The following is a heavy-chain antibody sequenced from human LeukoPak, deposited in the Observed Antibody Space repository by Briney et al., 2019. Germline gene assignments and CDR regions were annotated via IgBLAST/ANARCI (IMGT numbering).Heavy chain of an antibody. CDR2: ISSSSSYI. D-gene: IGHD6-19*01. Sequence: PGGSLRLSCAASGFTFSSYSMNWVRQAPGKGLEWVSSISSSSSYIYYADSVKGRFTISRDNAKNSLYLQMNSLRAEDTAVYYCARVSHSSGWYEADYFDYWGQGTLVTVSS. J-gene: IGHJ4*02. V-gene: IGHV3-21*01. CDR3: ARVSHSSGWYEADYFDY. CDR1: GFTFSSYS.